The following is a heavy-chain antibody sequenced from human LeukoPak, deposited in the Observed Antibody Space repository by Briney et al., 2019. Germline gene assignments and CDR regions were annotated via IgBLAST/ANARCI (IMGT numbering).Heavy chain of an antibody. J-gene: IGHJ3*02. V-gene: IGHV5-51*01. CDR2: IYPGDSDT. CDR3: ARSGGLYSGYDYDAFDI. Sequence: GGSLRLSCKGSGYTFSSYWIGWVRQMPGRGLEWMGIIYPGDSDTRYSPSFQGQVTISADKSISTAYLQWSSLKASDTAMYYCARSGGLYSGYDYDAFDIWGQGTMVTVSS. D-gene: IGHD5-12*01. CDR1: GYTFSSYW.